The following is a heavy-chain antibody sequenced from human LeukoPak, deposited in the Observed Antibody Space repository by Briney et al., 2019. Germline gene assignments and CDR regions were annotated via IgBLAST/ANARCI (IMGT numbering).Heavy chain of an antibody. CDR3: AAPTGALYYYYGMDV. CDR2: IVVGSGNT. CDR1: GFTFTSSA. Sequence: ASVKVSCKASGFTFTSSAVQWVRQARGQRLEWIGWIVVGSGNTNYAQKFQERVTITRDMSTSTAYMELSSLRSEDTAVYYCAAPTGALYYYYGMDVWGQGTTVTVSS. D-gene: IGHD1-14*01. V-gene: IGHV1-58*01. J-gene: IGHJ6*02.